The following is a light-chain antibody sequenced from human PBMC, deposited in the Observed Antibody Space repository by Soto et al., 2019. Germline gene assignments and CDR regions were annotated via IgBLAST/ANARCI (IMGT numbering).Light chain of an antibody. Sequence: DIRLTQSPSFLSASVGDRVTITCRASQVISNYFAWYQQKPGKAPKLLIYASSTLQNGVPSRFSGSGSGTDFTLTISSLQPEVVATYYCQQLNSYVTFGQGTRLEIK. CDR3: QQLNSYVT. V-gene: IGKV1-9*01. CDR2: ASS. CDR1: QVISNY. J-gene: IGKJ5*01.